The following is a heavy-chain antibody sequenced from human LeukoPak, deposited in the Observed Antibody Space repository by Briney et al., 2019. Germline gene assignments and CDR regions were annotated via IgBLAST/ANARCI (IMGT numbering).Heavy chain of an antibody. D-gene: IGHD4-17*01. CDR1: GGTFSSYA. V-gene: IGHV1-2*02. Sequence: ASVKVSCKASGGTFSSYAISWVRQAPGQGLEWMGWINPNSGGTNYAQKFQGRVTMTRDTSISTAYMELSRLRSDDTAVYYCAYGDYGEPIDYWGQGTLVTVSS. CDR3: AYGDYGEPIDY. CDR2: INPNSGGT. J-gene: IGHJ4*02.